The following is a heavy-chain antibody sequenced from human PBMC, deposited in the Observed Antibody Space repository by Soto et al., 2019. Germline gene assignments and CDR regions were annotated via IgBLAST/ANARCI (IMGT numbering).Heavy chain of an antibody. CDR1: GFTFSSYA. Sequence: EVQLLESGGGLVQPGGSLRLSCAASGFTFSSYAMSWVRQAPGKGLEWVSAISGSGGSTYYPDSVKGRFTISRDNSKNTLYLQRNSLRAEDTAVYYCAKSRAGFGEFSYWGQGTLVTVSS. J-gene: IGHJ4*02. CDR2: ISGSGGST. CDR3: AKSRAGFGEFSY. V-gene: IGHV3-23*01. D-gene: IGHD3-10*01.